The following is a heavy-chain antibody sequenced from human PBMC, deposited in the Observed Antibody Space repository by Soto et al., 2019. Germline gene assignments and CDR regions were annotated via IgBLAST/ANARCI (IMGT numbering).Heavy chain of an antibody. V-gene: IGHV5-51*01. CDR3: ARQRRFFIGGPQDAFDI. D-gene: IGHD3-16*01. CDR1: GYSFTSYW. CDR2: IYPGDSDT. Sequence: GESLKISCKGSGYSFTSYWIGWVRQMPGKGLEWMGIIYPGDSDTRYSPSFQGQVTISADKSISTAYLQWSSLKASDTAMYYCARQRRFFIGGPQDAFDIWGQGTMVTVSS. J-gene: IGHJ3*02.